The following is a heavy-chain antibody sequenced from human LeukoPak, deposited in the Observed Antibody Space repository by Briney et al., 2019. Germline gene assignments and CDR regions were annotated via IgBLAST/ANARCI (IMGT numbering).Heavy chain of an antibody. CDR2: TFPGDSYS. D-gene: IGHD4-17*01. CDR1: GSSFTPSW. V-gene: IGHV5-51*01. Sequence: GGPLKISFKGPGSSFTPSWIVWVRRMPGKGHKWMGMTFPGDSYSIYSPSFQGQVTMSVDKSITTAYLQWSSLKASDTAMYYCARHFHPAETTGGYIDVWGRGTLVTV. CDR3: ARHFHPAETTGGYIDV. J-gene: IGHJ2*01.